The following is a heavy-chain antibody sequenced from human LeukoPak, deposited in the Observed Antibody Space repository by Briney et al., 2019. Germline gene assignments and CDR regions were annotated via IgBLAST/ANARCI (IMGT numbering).Heavy chain of an antibody. Sequence: GGSLRLSCAASGFTFSNAWMNWVRQAPGKGLEWVSYISSSSSTIYYADSVKGRFTISRDNAKNSLYLQMNSLRAEDTAVYYCARSVRGYCSSTSCFNWFDPWGQGTLVTVSS. CDR1: GFTFSNAW. CDR2: ISSSSSTI. CDR3: ARSVRGYCSSTSCFNWFDP. V-gene: IGHV3-48*01. J-gene: IGHJ5*02. D-gene: IGHD2-2*01.